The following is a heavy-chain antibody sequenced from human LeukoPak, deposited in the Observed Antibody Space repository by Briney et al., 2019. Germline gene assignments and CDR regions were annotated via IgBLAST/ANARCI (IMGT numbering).Heavy chain of an antibody. J-gene: IGHJ4*02. CDR3: ARSSGQPNGPFDY. D-gene: IGHD6-25*01. Sequence: KTSQTLSLTCTVSGGSISSGGYYWSWIRQHPGKGLEWIGYIYYSGSTYYNPSLKSRVTISVDTSKNQFSLKLSSVTAADTAVYYCARSSGQPNGPFDYWGQGTLVTVSS. V-gene: IGHV4-31*03. CDR2: IYYSGST. CDR1: GGSISSGGYY.